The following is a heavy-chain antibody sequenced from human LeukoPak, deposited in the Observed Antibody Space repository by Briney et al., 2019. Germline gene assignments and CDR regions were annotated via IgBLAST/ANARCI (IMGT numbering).Heavy chain of an antibody. Sequence: GASVKVSCKASGYTFSRYAIHWVRQTPGQRLEWMGWINAGNGDTKYSQEFQSRITITRDTSASTAYIELSSLRSEDMAIYYCARGRLSYFPGAFDYWGQGTLVIVSS. V-gene: IGHV1-3*03. CDR2: INAGNGDT. CDR1: GYTFSRYA. CDR3: ARGRLSYFPGAFDY. D-gene: IGHD1-1*01. J-gene: IGHJ4*02.